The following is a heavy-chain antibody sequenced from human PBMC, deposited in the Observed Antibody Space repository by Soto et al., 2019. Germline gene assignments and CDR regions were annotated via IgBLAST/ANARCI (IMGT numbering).Heavy chain of an antibody. CDR1: GFTFSSYA. D-gene: IGHD6-13*01. V-gene: IGHV3-30-3*01. Sequence: QVQLVESGGGVVQPGRSLRLSCAASGFTFSSYAMHWVRQAPGKGLEWVAVISYDGSNKYYADSVKGRFTISRDNSKNXLYLQMNSLRAEDTAVYYCARGGGYWQLVPRTIDYWGQGTLVTVSS. CDR2: ISYDGSNK. CDR3: ARGGGYWQLVPRTIDY. J-gene: IGHJ4*02.